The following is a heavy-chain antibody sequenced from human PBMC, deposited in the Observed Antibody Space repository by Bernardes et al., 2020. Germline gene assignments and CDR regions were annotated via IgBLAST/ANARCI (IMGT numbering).Heavy chain of an antibody. CDR2: IYYSGST. CDR3: ASRIAAAGTGVGPARR. Sequence: SETLSLTCTVSGGSISSSSYYWGWIRQPPGKGLEWIGSIYYSGSTYYNPSLKSRVTISVDTSKNQFSLKLSSVTAADTAVYYCASRIAAAGTGVGPARRWGQGTLVTVSS. D-gene: IGHD6-13*01. V-gene: IGHV4-39*01. CDR1: GGSISSSSYY. J-gene: IGHJ4*02.